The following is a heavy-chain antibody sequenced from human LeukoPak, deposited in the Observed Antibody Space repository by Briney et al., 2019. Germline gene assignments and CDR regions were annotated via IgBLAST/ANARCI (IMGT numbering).Heavy chain of an antibody. V-gene: IGHV1-2*02. Sequence: ASVKVSCKASGYTFTGYFMHWVRQAPGQGPEWMGWINPNSGGTNYAQKFQGRVTMTRDTSINTTYMELSRLKSDDTAVYYCARRRNYGSTYYYAFDIWGQGTMVTVSS. CDR1: GYTFTGYF. CDR3: ARRRNYGSTYYYAFDI. D-gene: IGHD3-10*01. CDR2: INPNSGGT. J-gene: IGHJ3*02.